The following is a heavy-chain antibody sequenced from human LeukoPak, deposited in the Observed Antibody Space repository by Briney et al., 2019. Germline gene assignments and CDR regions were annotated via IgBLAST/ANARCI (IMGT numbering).Heavy chain of an antibody. J-gene: IGHJ5*02. V-gene: IGHV3-7*01. D-gene: IGHD6-6*01. CDR2: IKPDGSAT. CDR3: ARGGGSSS. CDR1: GFSFSNFW. Sequence: QPGGSLRLSCAASGFSFSNFWMSWVRQAPGKGLGWVANIKPDGSATNYVDSVKGRFTISRDNAKNSLDLQMNSLRAEDTAVYYCARGGGSSSWGQGTLVTVSS.